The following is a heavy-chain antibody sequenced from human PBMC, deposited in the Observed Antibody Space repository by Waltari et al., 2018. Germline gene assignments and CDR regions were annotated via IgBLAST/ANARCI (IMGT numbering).Heavy chain of an antibody. D-gene: IGHD3-22*01. V-gene: IGHV3-73*02. CDR3: TSPGVVTFDY. J-gene: IGHJ4*02. CDR1: AFTSRGSS. Sequence: EVQLGASAGGVVQPGGSLKLSCAASAFTSRGSSMHWVRQASGKGLEWVGRIRSKANSYATAYAASVKGRFTISRDDSKNTAYLQMNSLKTEDTAVYYCTSPGVVTFDYWGQGTLVTVSS. CDR2: IRSKANSYAT.